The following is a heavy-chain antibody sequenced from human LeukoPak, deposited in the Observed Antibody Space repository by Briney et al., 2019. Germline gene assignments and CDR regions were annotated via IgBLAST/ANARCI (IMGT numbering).Heavy chain of an antibody. CDR3: ARAQAAAGTD. V-gene: IGHV3-48*03. D-gene: IGHD6-13*01. Sequence: GGSLRLSCAASGFTFSSYEMNWVRQAPGKGLEWISYINSSGRTIYYADSVKGRFTISRDNAKNSLYLQMHSLRAEDTAVYYCARAQAAAGTDWGQGTLVTVSS. CDR1: GFTFSSYE. J-gene: IGHJ4*02. CDR2: INSSGRTI.